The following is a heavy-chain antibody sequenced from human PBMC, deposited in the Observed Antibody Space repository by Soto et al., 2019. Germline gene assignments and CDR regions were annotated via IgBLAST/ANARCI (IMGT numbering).Heavy chain of an antibody. V-gene: IGHV3-33*01. CDR1: GFTFSSYG. J-gene: IGHJ6*02. CDR3: ARDQRVQRPMDV. CDR2: IWYDGSNK. Sequence: GGSLRLSCAASGFTFSSYGMHWVRQAPGKGLEWVAVIWYDGSNKYYADSVKGRFTISRDNSKNTLYLQMNSLRAEDTAVYYCARDQRVQRPMDVWGQGTTGTVSS. D-gene: IGHD6-25*01.